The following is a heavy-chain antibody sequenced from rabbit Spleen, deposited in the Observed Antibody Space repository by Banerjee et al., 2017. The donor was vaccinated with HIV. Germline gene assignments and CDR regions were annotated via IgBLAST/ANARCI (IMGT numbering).Heavy chain of an antibody. CDR3: ARDAGSYDYIDGCFNL. V-gene: IGHV1S45*01. J-gene: IGHJ4*01. CDR1: RFSFSSSYD. CDR2: IYTGNGKN. Sequence: QEQLVESGGGLVKPGASLTLTCTASRFSFSSSYDMCWVRQAPGKGLEWIGCIYTGNGKNYYASWAKGRFTISKTSSTTVTLQLTSLTDADTATYFCARDAGSYDYIDGCFNLWGPGTLVTVS. D-gene: IGHD8-1*01.